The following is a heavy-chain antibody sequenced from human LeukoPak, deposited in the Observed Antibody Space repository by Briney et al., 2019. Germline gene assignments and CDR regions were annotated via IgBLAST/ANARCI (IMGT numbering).Heavy chain of an antibody. CDR2: IYYSGST. J-gene: IGHJ4*02. CDR3: AGTNFDVLSGYRY. CDR1: GGSISSDY. D-gene: IGHD3-3*01. Sequence: SETLSLPCTVSGGSISSDYWSWIRQPPGKGLEWIGYIYYSGSTNYNPSLKSRVTISIDTSKNQFSLKLTSVSAADTAVYYCAGTNFDVLSGYRYWGQGTLVTVSS. V-gene: IGHV4-59*01.